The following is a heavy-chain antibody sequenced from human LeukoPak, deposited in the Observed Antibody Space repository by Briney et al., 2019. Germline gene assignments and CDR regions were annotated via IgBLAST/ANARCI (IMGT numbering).Heavy chain of an antibody. CDR2: IYYSGST. Sequence: SETLSLTCAVYGGSFSSYYWGWIRQPPGKGLEWIGSIYYSGSTYYNPSLKSRVTISVDTSKNQFSLKLSSVTAADTAVYYCARAADFWSGYYPSDWFDPWGQGTLVTVSS. D-gene: IGHD3-3*01. V-gene: IGHV4-39*07. CDR3: ARAADFWSGYYPSDWFDP. CDR1: GGSFSSYY. J-gene: IGHJ5*02.